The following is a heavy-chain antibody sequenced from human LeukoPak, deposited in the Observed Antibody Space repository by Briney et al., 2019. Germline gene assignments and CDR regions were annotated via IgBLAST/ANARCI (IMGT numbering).Heavy chain of an antibody. CDR1: GGSISSGGYY. J-gene: IGHJ4*02. D-gene: IGHD3-10*01. CDR2: IYYSGST. CDR3: ARGSTVRGADFDY. Sequence: SETLSLTCTVSGGSISSGGYYWSWIRQRPGKGLEWIGYIYYSGSTYYNPSLKSRVTISVDTSKNQFSLKLSSVTAADTAVYYCARGSTVRGADFDYWGQGTLVTVSS. V-gene: IGHV4-31*03.